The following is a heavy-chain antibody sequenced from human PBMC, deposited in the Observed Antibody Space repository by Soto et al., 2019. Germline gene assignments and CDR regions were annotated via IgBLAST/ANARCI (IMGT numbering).Heavy chain of an antibody. V-gene: IGHV4-34*01. CDR1: GGSFSGYY. Sequence: SETLSLTCAVYGGSFSGYYWSWIRQPPGKGLEWIGEINHSGSTNYNPSLKSRVTISVDTSKNQFSLKLSSVTAADTAVYYCARAPAYDFWSGYSPYYFDYWGQGTLVTVSS. J-gene: IGHJ4*02. CDR3: ARAPAYDFWSGYSPYYFDY. CDR2: INHSGST. D-gene: IGHD3-3*01.